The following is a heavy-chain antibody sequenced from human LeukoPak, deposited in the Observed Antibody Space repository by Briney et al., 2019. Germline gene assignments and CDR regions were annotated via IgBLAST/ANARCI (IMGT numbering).Heavy chain of an antibody. D-gene: IGHD3-22*01. J-gene: IGHJ5*02. CDR2: ISSSGSTI. CDR3: ARDNYYYDSSGYYLISNWSDP. CDR1: GFTFSSYE. V-gene: IGHV3-48*03. Sequence: GGSLRLSCAASGFTFSSYEMNWVRQAPGKGLEWVSYISSSGSTIYYADSVKGRFTISRDNAKNSLYLQMNSLRAEDTAVYYCARDNYYYDSSGYYLISNWSDPWGQGTLVTVSS.